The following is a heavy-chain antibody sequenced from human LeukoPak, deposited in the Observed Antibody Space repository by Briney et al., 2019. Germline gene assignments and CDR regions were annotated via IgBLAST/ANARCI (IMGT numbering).Heavy chain of an antibody. D-gene: IGHD3-10*01. V-gene: IGHV4-39*01. CDR2: ISYSGTT. J-gene: IGHJ4*02. CDR1: GGSISSGSYY. CDR3: AANSADYNTLGSSYKV. Sequence: KASETLSLTCTVSGGSISSGSYYWNWIRQPAGKGLEWIGSISYSGTTYYNPSLKSRVTISVDTSKNQFSLKLNSVTAADTAVFYCAANSADYNTLGSSYKVWGQGTLVTVSS.